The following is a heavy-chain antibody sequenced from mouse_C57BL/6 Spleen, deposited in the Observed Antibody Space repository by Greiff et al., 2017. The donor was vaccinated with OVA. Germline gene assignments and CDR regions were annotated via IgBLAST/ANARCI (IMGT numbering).Heavy chain of an antibody. CDR3: ARYYYGSSYYYFDY. CDR1: GFTFTDYY. D-gene: IGHD1-1*01. J-gene: IGHJ2*01. V-gene: IGHV7-3*01. CDR2: IRNKANGYTT. Sequence: EVKLMESGGGLVQPGGSLSLSCAASGFTFTDYYMSWVRQPPGKALEWLGFIRNKANGYTTEYSASVKGRFTISRDNSQSILYLQMNALRAEDSATYYCARYYYGSSYYYFDYWGQGTTLTVSS.